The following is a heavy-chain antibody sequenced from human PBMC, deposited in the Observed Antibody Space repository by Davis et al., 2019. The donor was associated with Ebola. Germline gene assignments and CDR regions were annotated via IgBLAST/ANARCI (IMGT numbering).Heavy chain of an antibody. V-gene: IGHV3-30*02. J-gene: IGHJ6*02. D-gene: IGHD3-3*01. CDR2: IRYDGSNK. CDR1: GFTFSSYG. Sequence: GESLKIPCAASGFTFSSYGMPWVRQAPGKGLEWVAFIRYDGSNKYYADSVKGRFTISRDNSKNTLYLQMNSLRAEDTAVYYCAKTYYDFWSGTYYYGMDVWGQGTTVTVSS. CDR3: AKTYYDFWSGTYYYGMDV.